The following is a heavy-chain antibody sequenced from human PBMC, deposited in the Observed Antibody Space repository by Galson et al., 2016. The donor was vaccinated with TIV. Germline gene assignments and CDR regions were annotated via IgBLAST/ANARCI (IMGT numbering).Heavy chain of an antibody. CDR3: ARRDSTGISSFDC. CDR1: GYKSTTYW. Sequence: QSGAEVKKPGESLKISCEGSGYKSTTYWIAWVRQMPGKGLEWMGIIYPGDSDTRYSPSFQGQVTITADKSTSTAYLQWSSLKASDTAVYYCARRDSTGISSFDCWGQGTLVTVSS. J-gene: IGHJ4*02. V-gene: IGHV5-51*01. CDR2: IYPGDSDT. D-gene: IGHD3-22*01.